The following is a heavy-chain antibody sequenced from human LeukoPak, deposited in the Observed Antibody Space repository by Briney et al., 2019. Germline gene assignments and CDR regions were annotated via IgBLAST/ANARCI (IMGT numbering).Heavy chain of an antibody. V-gene: IGHV1-2*02. CDR1: GYTFTGYY. Sequence: ASVKASCKASGYTFTGYYMHWVRQAPGQGLEWMGWINPNSGGTNYAQKFQGRVTMTRDTSISTAYMELSRLRSDDTAVYYCARVDRYSREFDYWGQGTLVTVSS. CDR3: ARVDRYSREFDY. D-gene: IGHD6-13*01. CDR2: INPNSGGT. J-gene: IGHJ4*02.